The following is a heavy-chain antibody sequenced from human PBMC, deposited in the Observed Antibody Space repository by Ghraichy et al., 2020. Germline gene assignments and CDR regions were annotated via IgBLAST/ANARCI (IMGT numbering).Heavy chain of an antibody. D-gene: IGHD3-22*01. Sequence: LSLTCAASGFTFSSYAMSWVRQAPGKGLEWVSAISVSGASTYFADSVKGRFTISRDYSKNTLYLQMNSLRAEDTAVYYCAKDRYDSPRYGMDVWGQGTTVTVSS. CDR1: GFTFSSYA. J-gene: IGHJ6*02. CDR3: AKDRYDSPRYGMDV. CDR2: ISVSGAST. V-gene: IGHV3-23*01.